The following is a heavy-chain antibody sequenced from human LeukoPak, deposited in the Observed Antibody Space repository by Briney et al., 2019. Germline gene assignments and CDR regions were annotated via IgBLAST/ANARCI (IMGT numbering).Heavy chain of an antibody. CDR2: INHSGST. Sequence: SETLSLTCAVYGGSFSGYYWSWIRQPPGKGLEWIGEINHSGSTNYNPSLKSRVTISVDTSKNQFSLKLSSVTAADTAVYYCARHSYGSGSYYYYYYMDVWGKGTTVTISS. J-gene: IGHJ6*03. CDR3: ARHSYGSGSYYYYYYMDV. D-gene: IGHD3-10*01. CDR1: GGSFSGYY. V-gene: IGHV4-34*01.